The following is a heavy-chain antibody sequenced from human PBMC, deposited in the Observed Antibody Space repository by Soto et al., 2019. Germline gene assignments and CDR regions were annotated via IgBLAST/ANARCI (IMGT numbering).Heavy chain of an antibody. V-gene: IGHV1-18*01. CDR3: ARGTYFDY. Sequence: QVQLVQSGTEVKKPGASVKVSCKASGYIMTTYGVSWVRQAPGQGLEWVGWISAYNDHTNYAQKFQGRVTMTTDTSTRTAYMELSSLRSDDTAVYYCARGTYFDYWGQGTLVTVSS. CDR2: ISAYNDHT. D-gene: IGHD1-1*01. J-gene: IGHJ4*02. CDR1: GYIMTTYG.